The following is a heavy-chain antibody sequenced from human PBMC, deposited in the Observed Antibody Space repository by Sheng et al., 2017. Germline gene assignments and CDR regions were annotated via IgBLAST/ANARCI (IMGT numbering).Heavy chain of an antibody. V-gene: IGHV1-69*05. CDR3: ASLCGGDCYLDPRAEYFQH. CDR2: IIPIFGTA. D-gene: IGHD2-21*01. Sequence: QVQLVQSGAEVKKPGSSVKVSCKASGGTFSSYAISWVRQAPGQGLEWMGGIIPIFGTANYAQKFQGRVTITTDESTSTAYMELSSLRSEDTAVYYCASLCGGDCYLDPRAEYFQHWGQGTLVTVSS. CDR1: GGTFSSYA. J-gene: IGHJ1*01.